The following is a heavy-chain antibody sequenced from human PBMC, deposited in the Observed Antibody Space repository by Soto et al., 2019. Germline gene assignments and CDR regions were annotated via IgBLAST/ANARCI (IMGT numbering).Heavy chain of an antibody. V-gene: IGHV4-61*01. CDR2: IYYSGST. D-gene: IGHD3-16*01. CDR3: ATGGRAYYYYYGMDV. J-gene: IGHJ6*02. Sequence: SETLSLTCTVSGGSVSSGSYYWSWIRQPPGKGLEWIGYIYYSGSTNYNPSLKSRVTISVDTSKNQFSLKLSSVTAADTAVYYCATGGRAYYYYYGMDVWGQGTTVTVSS. CDR1: GGSVSSGSYY.